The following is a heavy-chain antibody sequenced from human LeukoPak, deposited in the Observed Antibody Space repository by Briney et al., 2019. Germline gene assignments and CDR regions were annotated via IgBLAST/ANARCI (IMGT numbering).Heavy chain of an antibody. CDR3: ARDYPGDAFDI. V-gene: IGHV4-59*01. Sequence: SETLSLTCTVSGGSISHYYWSWIRQPPGKGLEWMGDIPYTGGTKYNPSLKSRVTISVDTSKNQFSLRLSSVTAADTAIYYCARDYPGDAFDIWGQGTMVTVSS. CDR1: GGSISHYY. CDR2: IPYTGGT. J-gene: IGHJ3*02.